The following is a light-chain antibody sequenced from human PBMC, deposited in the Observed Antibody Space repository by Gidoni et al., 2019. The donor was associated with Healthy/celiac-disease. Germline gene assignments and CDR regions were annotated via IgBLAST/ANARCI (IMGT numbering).Light chain of an antibody. CDR3: QQSYSTPWT. Sequence: DIQLTQYPSSLSASVGDRVTITCRASQSISSYLTWYQQKPGKAPKLLIYAASSLQSGVPSRFSGSGTGTDFTLTISSLQPEDFATYYCQQSYSTPWTFGQGTKVEIK. CDR2: AAS. V-gene: IGKV1-39*01. J-gene: IGKJ1*01. CDR1: QSISSY.